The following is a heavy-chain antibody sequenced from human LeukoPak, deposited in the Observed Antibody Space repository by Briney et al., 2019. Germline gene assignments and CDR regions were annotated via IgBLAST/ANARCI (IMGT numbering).Heavy chain of an antibody. CDR3: ARGPLQLWSPIDY. J-gene: IGHJ4*02. V-gene: IGHV1-2*02. CDR2: INPNSGGT. Sequence: ASVKVSCKASGYTFTGYYMHWVRQAPGQGLEWMGWINPNSGGTNYAQKFQGRVTMTRDTSISTAYMELSRLRSDDTAVHYCARGPLQLWSPIDYWGQGTLVTVSS. D-gene: IGHD5-18*01. CDR1: GYTFTGYY.